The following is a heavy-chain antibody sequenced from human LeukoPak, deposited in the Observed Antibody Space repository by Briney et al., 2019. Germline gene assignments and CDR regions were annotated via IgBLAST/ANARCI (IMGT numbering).Heavy chain of an antibody. V-gene: IGHV6-1*01. Sequence: SQTLSLTCAISRDSLSSNTAASNWLRQSPPRGLEWLGRTYYMSNWYNENAASVKSRITINPDTSKNQFSLQLNSVTPEDTAVYYCARELREKRPMGFDYWGQGTLVTVSS. CDR1: RDSLSSNTAA. J-gene: IGHJ4*02. CDR3: ARELREKRPMGFDY. D-gene: IGHD3-10*01. CDR2: TYYMSNWYN.